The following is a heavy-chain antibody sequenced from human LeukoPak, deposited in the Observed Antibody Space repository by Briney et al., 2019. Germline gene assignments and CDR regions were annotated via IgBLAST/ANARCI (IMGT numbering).Heavy chain of an antibody. V-gene: IGHV3-48*02. CDR3: ARANGMDV. Sequence: AGGSLRLSCTAAGFTFSSYSMNWVRQAPGKGLEWVSYISSSSSTIYYADSVKGRFTISRDNAKNSLYLQMSSLRDEDTAVYYCARANGMDVWGQGTTVTVSS. CDR2: ISSSSSTI. J-gene: IGHJ6*02. CDR1: GFTFSSYS.